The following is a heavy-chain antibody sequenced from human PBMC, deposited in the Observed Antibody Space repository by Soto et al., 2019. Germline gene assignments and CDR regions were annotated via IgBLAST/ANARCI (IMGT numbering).Heavy chain of an antibody. D-gene: IGHD6-13*01. CDR2: ISYDGSNK. Sequence: GGSLRLSCAASGFTFSSCAMHWVRQAPGKGLEWVAVISYDGSNKYYADSVKGRFTISRDNSKNTLYLQMNSLRAEDTAVYYCASLSSSSWGDAFDIWGQGTMVTVSS. J-gene: IGHJ3*02. V-gene: IGHV3-30-3*01. CDR3: ASLSSSSWGDAFDI. CDR1: GFTFSSCA.